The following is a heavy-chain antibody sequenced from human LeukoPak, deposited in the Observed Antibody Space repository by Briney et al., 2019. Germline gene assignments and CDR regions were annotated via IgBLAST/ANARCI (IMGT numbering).Heavy chain of an antibody. D-gene: IGHD4-23*01. V-gene: IGHV3-53*01. J-gene: IGHJ4*02. CDR3: ARGGGNYYFDY. CDR2: IYSGGST. CDR1: GFTVSSNY. Sequence: GGSLRPSCAASGFTVSSNYMSWVRQAPGKGLEWVSVIYSGGSTYYADSVKGRFTISRDNSKNTLYLQMNSLRAEDTAVYYCARGGGNYYFDYWGQGTLVTVSS.